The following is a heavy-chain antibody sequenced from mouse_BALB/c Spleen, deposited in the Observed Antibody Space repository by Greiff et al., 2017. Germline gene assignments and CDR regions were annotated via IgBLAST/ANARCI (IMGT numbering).Heavy chain of an antibody. V-gene: IGHV5-17*02. CDR2: ISSGSSTI. D-gene: IGHD2-1*01. J-gene: IGHJ4*01. CDR3: ASRRYGNCAMDY. CDR1: GFTFSSFG. Sequence: EVQRVESGGGLVQPGGSRKLSCAASGFTFSSFGMHWVRQSPEKGLEWVAYISSGSSTIYYADTVKGRFTISRDNPKNTLFLQLTSLRSEDTAMYYCASRRYGNCAMDYWGQGTSVTVSS.